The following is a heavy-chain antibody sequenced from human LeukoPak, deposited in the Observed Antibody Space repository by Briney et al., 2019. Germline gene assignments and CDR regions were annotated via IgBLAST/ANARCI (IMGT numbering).Heavy chain of an antibody. CDR1: GFTFSGYG. CDR2: TSYDGSNK. D-gene: IGHD3-10*01. J-gene: IGHJ4*02. CDR3: AKDGYYGSGQVETYYFDY. Sequence: GGSLRLSCAASGFTFSGYGMHWVRQAPGKGLEWVAVTSYDGSNKYYADSVKGRFTISRDNSKNTLYLQMNSLRGEDTAVYYCAKDGYYGSGQVETYYFDYWGQGTLVTVSS. V-gene: IGHV3-30*18.